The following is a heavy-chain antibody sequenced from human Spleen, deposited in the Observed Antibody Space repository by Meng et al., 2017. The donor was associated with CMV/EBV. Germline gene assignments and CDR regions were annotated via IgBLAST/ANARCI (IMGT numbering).Heavy chain of an antibody. J-gene: IGHJ4*02. CDR2: IIPIFGTA. CDR1: GGTFSSYA. Sequence: QVQVVRSGAGVNGPGSSVKVSCKASGGTFSSYAISWVRQAPGQGLEWMGGIIPIFGTANYAQKFQGRVTITADESTSTAYMELSSLRSEDTAVYYCARDPGRGYSYGYLGYWGQGTLVTVSS. V-gene: IGHV1-69*12. CDR3: ARDPGRGYSYGYLGY. D-gene: IGHD5-18*01.